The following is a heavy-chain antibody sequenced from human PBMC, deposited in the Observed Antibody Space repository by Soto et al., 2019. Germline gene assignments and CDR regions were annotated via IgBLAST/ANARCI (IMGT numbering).Heavy chain of an antibody. V-gene: IGHV3-73*01. CDR1: GFTLSDSV. D-gene: IGHD1-26*01. Sequence: GGSLRLSCAVSGFTLSDSVVHWVRQASGKGLEWVGRITTKARTYATGYHASVKGRFTISREDSKNTAYLQMNSLKTDDTALYYCTFRSGRYPVGRDSWGQGTLVTVSS. CDR2: ITTKARTYAT. CDR3: TFRSGRYPVGRDS. J-gene: IGHJ4*02.